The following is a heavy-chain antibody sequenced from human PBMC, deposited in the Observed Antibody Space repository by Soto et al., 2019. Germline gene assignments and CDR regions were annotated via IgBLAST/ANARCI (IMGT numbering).Heavy chain of an antibody. Sequence: QVQLQESGPGLVKPSQTLSLTCTVSGGAISSVDYYWSWIRQHPGKGLEWIGYIYYSGSTYYNPSITSRVTMSVDQSKTQFSLKLSSVTAADTSVYYCARWWSGSRQGFDPWGQGTLVNVSS. V-gene: IGHV4-31*03. J-gene: IGHJ5*02. D-gene: IGHD3-3*01. CDR3: ARWWSGSRQGFDP. CDR2: IYYSGST. CDR1: GGAISSVDYY.